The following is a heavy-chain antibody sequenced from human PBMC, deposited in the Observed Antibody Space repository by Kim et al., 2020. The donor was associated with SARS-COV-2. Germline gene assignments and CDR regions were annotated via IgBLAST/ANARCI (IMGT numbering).Heavy chain of an antibody. Sequence: SETLSLTCAVYGGSFSGYYWSWIRQPPGKGLEWIGEINHSGSTNYNPSLKSRVTISVDTSKNQFSLKLSSVTAADTAVYYCAREGRYGDYDEWGQGTLVTVSS. CDR1: GGSFSGYY. J-gene: IGHJ4*02. CDR2: INHSGST. CDR3: AREGRYGDYDE. V-gene: IGHV4-34*01. D-gene: IGHD4-17*01.